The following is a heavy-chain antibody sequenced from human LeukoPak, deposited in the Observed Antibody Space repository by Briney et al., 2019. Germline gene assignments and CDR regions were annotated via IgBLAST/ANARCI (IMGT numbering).Heavy chain of an antibody. D-gene: IGHD3-22*01. V-gene: IGHV1-69*05. CDR3: AREAPSGSYYDSSGYSGYYYYMDV. CDR2: IIPIFGTA. Sequence: ASVKVSCKASGGTFSSYAISWVRQAPGQGLEWMGGIIPIFGTANYAQKFQGRVTITTDESTSTAYMELSGLRSEDTAVYYCAREAPSGSYYDSSGYSGYYYYMDVWGKGTTVTVSS. CDR1: GGTFSSYA. J-gene: IGHJ6*03.